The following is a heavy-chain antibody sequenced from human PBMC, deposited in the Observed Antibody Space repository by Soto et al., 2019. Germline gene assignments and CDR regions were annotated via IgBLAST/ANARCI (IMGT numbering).Heavy chain of an antibody. CDR2: ISGSGGST. CDR1: GFTFSSYA. J-gene: IGHJ6*03. CDR3: ANGGSGYYYYYMGV. Sequence: GGSLRLSCAASGFTFSSYAMSWVRQAPGKGLEWISAISGSGGSTYYADSVKGRFTISRDNSKNTLYPQMNSLRAEDTAVYYCANGGSGYYYYYMGVWGKGTTVTVSS. D-gene: IGHD3-16*01. V-gene: IGHV3-23*01.